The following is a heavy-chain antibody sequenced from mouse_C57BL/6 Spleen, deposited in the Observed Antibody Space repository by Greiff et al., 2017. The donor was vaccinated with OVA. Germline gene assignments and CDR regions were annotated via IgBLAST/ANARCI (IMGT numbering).Heavy chain of an antibody. CDR3: ARDCAMDY. Sequence: EVKLLESGPGLVKPSQSLSLTCSVTGYSITSGYYWNWIRQFPGNKLEWMGYISYDGSNNYNPSLKNRISITRDTSKNQFFLKLNSVTTEDTATYYCARDCAMDYWGQGTSVTVSS. V-gene: IGHV3-6*01. CDR2: ISYDGSN. CDR1: GYSITSGYY. J-gene: IGHJ4*01.